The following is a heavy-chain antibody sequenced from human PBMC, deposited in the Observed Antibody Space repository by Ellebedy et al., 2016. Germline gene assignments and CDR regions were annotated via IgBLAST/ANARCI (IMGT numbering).Heavy chain of an antibody. V-gene: IGHV3-23*01. D-gene: IGHD4-17*01. J-gene: IGHJ4*02. CDR3: YYGHYSAS. Sequence: GESLKISXAASGLTFSRYAMNWVRQAPGGGLEWVSTISAGGDITFSADSVKGRFTISRDNSRDTLYLQMNSLRAEDTAVYYCYYGHYSASWGQGTLVTVSS. CDR2: ISAGGDIT. CDR1: GLTFSRYA.